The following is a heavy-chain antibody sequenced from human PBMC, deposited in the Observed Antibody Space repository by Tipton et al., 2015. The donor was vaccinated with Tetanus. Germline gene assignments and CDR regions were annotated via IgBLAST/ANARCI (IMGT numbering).Heavy chain of an antibody. CDR2: ITYSSST. J-gene: IGHJ4*02. V-gene: IGHV4-59*13. D-gene: IGHD2-8*01. CDR1: GSSMSSYY. Sequence: TLSLTCPVSGSSMSSYYWSWIRQTPGKRLEWIAYITYSSSTKFNPSLRSRVTMSLQASKNEFSLRLCSVTAADTAVYHCARVKVSVYGPHVHYFLDSWGQGTLVTFSS. CDR3: ARVKVSVYGPHVHYFLDS.